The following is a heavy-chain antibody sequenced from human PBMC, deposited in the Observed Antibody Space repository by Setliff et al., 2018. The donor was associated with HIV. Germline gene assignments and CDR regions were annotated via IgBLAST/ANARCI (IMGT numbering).Heavy chain of an antibody. CDR1: GDSISNYY. J-gene: IGHJ1*01. CDR3: ARARRAGSGPKYFQH. D-gene: IGHD2-15*01. Sequence: PSETLSLTCTVSGDSISNYYWSWVRQPPGKGLEWIGEINHSGSTNYNPSLKSRVTMSVDKSKNQFSLRLSSVTAADTAVYYCARARRAGSGPKYFQHWGQGTLVTVS. CDR2: INHSGST. V-gene: IGHV4-59*12.